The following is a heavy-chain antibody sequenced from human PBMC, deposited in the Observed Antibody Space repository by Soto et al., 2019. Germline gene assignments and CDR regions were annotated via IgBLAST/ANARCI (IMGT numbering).Heavy chain of an antibody. Sequence: QLQLQESGPGLVKPSETLSLTCTVSGGSISSSSYYWGWIRQPPGKGLEWIGSIYYSGSTYYNPSLKSRVTISVDTSKNQFSLKLSSVTAADTAGYYCARHGRSGYEIDYWGQGTLVTVSS. J-gene: IGHJ4*02. V-gene: IGHV4-39*01. D-gene: IGHD5-12*01. CDR3: ARHGRSGYEIDY. CDR1: GGSISSSSYY. CDR2: IYYSGST.